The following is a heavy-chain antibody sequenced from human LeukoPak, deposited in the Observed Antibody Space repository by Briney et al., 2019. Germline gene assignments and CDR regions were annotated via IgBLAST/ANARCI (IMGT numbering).Heavy chain of an antibody. D-gene: IGHD3-16*01. Sequence: SVKVSCKAPGNSISNYAVSWVRQAPGQGFEWMGGIIPIFGTADYAQKFQGRVTITADQSTSTTYMALSSLKSEDTATYYCTTRACHAGGCSSSFYYYYGLHFWGQGTTVSVSS. J-gene: IGHJ6*02. CDR1: GNSISNYA. CDR3: TTRACHAGGCSSSFYYYYGLHF. V-gene: IGHV1-69*13. CDR2: IIPIFGTA.